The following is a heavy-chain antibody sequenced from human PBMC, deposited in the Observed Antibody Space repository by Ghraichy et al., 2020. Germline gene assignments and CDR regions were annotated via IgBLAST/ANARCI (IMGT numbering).Heavy chain of an antibody. CDR1: GGSFSGYY. J-gene: IGHJ4*02. Sequence: LTCAVYGGSFSGYYWSWIRQPPGKGLEWIGEINHSGSTNYNPSLKSRVTISVDTSKNQFSLKLSSVTAADTAVYYCARDRGYYYDSSGYYDYWGQGTLVTVSS. V-gene: IGHV4-34*01. CDR2: INHSGST. CDR3: ARDRGYYYDSSGYYDY. D-gene: IGHD3-22*01.